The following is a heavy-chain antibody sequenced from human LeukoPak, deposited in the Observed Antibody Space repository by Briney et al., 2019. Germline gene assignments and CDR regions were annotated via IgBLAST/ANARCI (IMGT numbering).Heavy chain of an antibody. CDR2: IYSGGNT. V-gene: IGHV3-53*04. J-gene: IGHJ4*02. CDR3: ARVLGGNSYGSHFDS. CDR1: GFTFSSYA. Sequence: GGSLRLSCAASGFTFSSYAMNWVRQAPGKGLEWVSIIYSGGNTYYADSVKGRFTISRHNSKNTLFLQMDSLRPEDTAVYYCARVLGGNSYGSHFDSWGQGALVTVSS. D-gene: IGHD5-18*01.